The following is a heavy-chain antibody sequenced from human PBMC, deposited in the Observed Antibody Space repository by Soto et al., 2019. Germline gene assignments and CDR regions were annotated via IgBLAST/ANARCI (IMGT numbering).Heavy chain of an antibody. V-gene: IGHV3-30*18. CDR1: GFTFSSYG. J-gene: IGHJ6*02. Sequence: GGSLRLSCAASGFTFSSYGMHWVRQAPGKGLEWVAVISYDGSNKYYADSVKGRFTISRDNSKNTLYLQMNSLRAEDTAVYYCAKGDLNYDFWRGSPLYYYYYGMDVWGQGTTVTVSS. D-gene: IGHD3-3*01. CDR3: AKGDLNYDFWRGSPLYYYYYGMDV. CDR2: ISYDGSNK.